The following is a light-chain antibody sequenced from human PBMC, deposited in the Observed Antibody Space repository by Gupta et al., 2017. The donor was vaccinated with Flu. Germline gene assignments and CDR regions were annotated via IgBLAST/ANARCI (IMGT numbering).Light chain of an antibody. Sequence: QSVLTQPPSVSGAPGQRATISCTRRNSNVGSGYDVHWYQQLPGTAPKLLIYANSNRPSGGPDRFSGSKSGTSASLAITGLQADDEADYYCQSFDTSLNGYVFGTGTKVTVL. J-gene: IGLJ1*01. CDR2: ANS. CDR3: QSFDTSLNGYV. V-gene: IGLV1-40*01. CDR1: NSNVGSGYD.